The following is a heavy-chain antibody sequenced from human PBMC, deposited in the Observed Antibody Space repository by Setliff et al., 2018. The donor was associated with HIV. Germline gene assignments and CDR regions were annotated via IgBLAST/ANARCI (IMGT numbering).Heavy chain of an antibody. CDR3: TTDHDGSGRYYVTQVS. CDR2: IKHQDVGGAA. V-gene: IGHV3-15*01. CDR1: GFTFSRHW. D-gene: IGHD3-22*01. J-gene: IGHJ1*01. Sequence: GGSLRLSCAASGFTFSRHWMSWVRQAPGKGLEWVGHIKHQDVGGAAEYAAPVKGRFTISRDDSKNTVYLQMNSLKTEDTAVYFCTTDHDGSGRYYVTQVSWGQGTLVTVSS.